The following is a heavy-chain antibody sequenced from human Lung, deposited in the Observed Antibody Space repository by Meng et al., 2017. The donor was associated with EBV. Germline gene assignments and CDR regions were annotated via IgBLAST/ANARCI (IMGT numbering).Heavy chain of an antibody. V-gene: IGHV4-39*01. Sequence: QSQASARGLLKPSGPSRATPPGLCGSISCSGYSWAWIRQPPGWGREWIGSVVYSGPTYYTSSLKSRVSISVDTSKNQFSLKLSSVTAADTAVYYCARHHHSPTFDYWGQGTLVTVSS. CDR2: VVYSGPT. CDR3: ARHHHSPTFDY. CDR1: CGSISCSGYS. J-gene: IGHJ4*02. D-gene: IGHD1-14*01.